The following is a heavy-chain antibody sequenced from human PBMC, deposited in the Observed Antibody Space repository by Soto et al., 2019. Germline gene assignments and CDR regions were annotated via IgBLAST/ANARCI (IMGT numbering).Heavy chain of an antibody. V-gene: IGHV3-73*01. CDR3: TRRRSAAQDY. J-gene: IGHJ4*02. CDR2: IRDRAYNYAT. CDR1: GFVFKDSS. Sequence: EVLLVESGGGVVQPGGSLKLSCAASGFVFKDSSIHWVRQASGKGLEWVGRIRDRAYNYATAYTASVKGRFTVSRDDSNNTAYLQMDSRNTEDTAIYYCTRRRSAAQDYWGQGTLVTVSS. D-gene: IGHD6-25*01.